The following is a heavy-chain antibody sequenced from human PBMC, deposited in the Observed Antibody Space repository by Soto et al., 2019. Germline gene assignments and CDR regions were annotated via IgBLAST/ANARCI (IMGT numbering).Heavy chain of an antibody. CDR3: ARDTMVRGVIGNYYYYGMDV. J-gene: IGHJ6*02. V-gene: IGHV4-61*01. D-gene: IGHD3-10*01. CDR2: IYYSGST. Sequence: PSETLSLTCTVSGGSVSSGSYYWSWIRQPPGKGLEWIGYIYYSGSTNYNPSLKSRVTISVDTSKNQFSLKLSSVTAADTAVYYCARDTMVRGVIGNYYYYGMDVWGQGTTVTVSS. CDR1: GGSVSSGSYY.